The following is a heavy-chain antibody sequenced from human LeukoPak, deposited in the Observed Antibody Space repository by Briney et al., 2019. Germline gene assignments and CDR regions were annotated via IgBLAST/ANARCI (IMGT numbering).Heavy chain of an antibody. V-gene: IGHV3-21*01. CDR2: ISSSSSYI. CDR1: GFTFSSYS. Sequence: GGSLRLSCAASGFTFSSYSMNWVRQAPGKGLEWVSSISSSSSYIYYADSVKGRFTISRDNAKNSLYLQMNSLRAEDTAVYYCASLPIAVAAPFDYWGQGTLVTVSS. CDR3: ASLPIAVAAPFDY. D-gene: IGHD6-19*01. J-gene: IGHJ4*02.